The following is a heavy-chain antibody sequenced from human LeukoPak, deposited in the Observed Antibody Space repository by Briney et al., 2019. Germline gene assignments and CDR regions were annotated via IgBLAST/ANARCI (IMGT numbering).Heavy chain of an antibody. J-gene: IGHJ3*02. V-gene: IGHV3-30*02. D-gene: IGHD6-19*01. CDR3: AKDGDIAVAGTRYVLGGAFDI. CDR2: IRYDGSNK. CDR1: GFTFSSYG. Sequence: GGSLRLSCAASGFTFSSYGMHWVRQAPGKGLEWVAFIRYDGSNKYYADSVKGRFTISRDNSKNTLYLQMNSLRAEDTAVYYCAKDGDIAVAGTRYVLGGAFDIWGQGTMVTVSS.